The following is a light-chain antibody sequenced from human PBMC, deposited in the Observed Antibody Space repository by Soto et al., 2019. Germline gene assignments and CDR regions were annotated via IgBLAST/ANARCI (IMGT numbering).Light chain of an antibody. CDR1: QSINSCY. J-gene: IGKJ3*01. Sequence: EIVLTQSPGTLSLSPGERATLSCRASQSINSCYLAWYQQTPGEAPRLLIYGSSSRVTGIPDRFSGSGSGTDFPIIISRLEPEYCAVYYCQQFGSSPGFTFGPGTILDIK. CDR2: GSS. V-gene: IGKV3-20*01. CDR3: QQFGSSPGFT.